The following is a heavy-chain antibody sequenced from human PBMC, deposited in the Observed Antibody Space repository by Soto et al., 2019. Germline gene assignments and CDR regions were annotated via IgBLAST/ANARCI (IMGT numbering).Heavy chain of an antibody. CDR3: ARAGVATIYPGNNWFDP. CDR2: IYYTETT. CDR1: GGFISSTNYY. Sequence: SENLSLTCTVSGGFISSTNYYWGWIRQPPGRGLEWIGSIYYTETTYYNPSLKSRVTISVDTSKNHFSLKLTSVTAADTAVYYCARAGVATIYPGNNWFDPWGQGTLVTVSS. D-gene: IGHD5-12*01. V-gene: IGHV4-39*02. J-gene: IGHJ5*02.